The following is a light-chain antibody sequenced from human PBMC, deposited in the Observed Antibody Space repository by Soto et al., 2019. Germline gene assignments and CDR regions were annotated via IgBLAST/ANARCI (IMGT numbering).Light chain of an antibody. CDR2: GAS. CDR3: HQYSNSPPYT. J-gene: IGKJ2*01. CDR1: QSVSSRY. Sequence: ENVLTQSPGTLSLSPGERATLSCRASQSVSSRYLAWYQQKPGQAPRLLIYGASSRATGIPDRFSGSGSGTDFTLTISRLEPEDFAMYYCHQYSNSPPYTFGQGTKLEIK. V-gene: IGKV3-20*01.